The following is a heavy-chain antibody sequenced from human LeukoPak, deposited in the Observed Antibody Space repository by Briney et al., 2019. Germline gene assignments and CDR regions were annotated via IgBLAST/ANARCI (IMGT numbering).Heavy chain of an antibody. CDR3: AKAPSNQWLFDY. Sequence: GRSLRLSCATSGFTFASYGMHWVRQAPGKGLEWVAVISFDESNKYYADSVQGRFTISRDNSKNTVHLQMNSLGPEDTAVYYCAKAPSNQWLFDYWGQGTLVTVSS. CDR2: ISFDESNK. J-gene: IGHJ4*02. D-gene: IGHD5-12*01. V-gene: IGHV3-30*18. CDR1: GFTFASYG.